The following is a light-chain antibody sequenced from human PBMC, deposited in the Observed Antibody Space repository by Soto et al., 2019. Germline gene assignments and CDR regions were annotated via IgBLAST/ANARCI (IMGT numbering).Light chain of an antibody. CDR3: QQYNSYSLT. Sequence: DSQMTQSPSTLSASVGDRITITCRASPGISTWLAWYQQKPGKAPKLLIYTASTLESGVPSRFSGSGSGTEFTLTISSLQPDDFATYYCQQYNSYSLTFGGGTKVEIK. J-gene: IGKJ4*01. CDR2: TAS. V-gene: IGKV1-5*03. CDR1: PGISTW.